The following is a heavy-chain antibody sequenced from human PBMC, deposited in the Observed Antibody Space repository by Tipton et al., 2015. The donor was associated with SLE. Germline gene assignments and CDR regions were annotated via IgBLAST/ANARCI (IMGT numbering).Heavy chain of an antibody. D-gene: IGHD2-21*02. CDR2: IFYSGST. CDR1: GGSISSHH. Sequence: LRLSCSVSGGSISSHHWIWIRQPPGKGLEWIGYIFYSGSTNSNPSLKSRVTMSVDTSKNQLSLELSSVTAADTAVYYCARGMVTWRGAILGVDVWGQGTTVNVSS. J-gene: IGHJ6*02. CDR3: ARGMVTWRGAILGVDV. V-gene: IGHV4-59*11.